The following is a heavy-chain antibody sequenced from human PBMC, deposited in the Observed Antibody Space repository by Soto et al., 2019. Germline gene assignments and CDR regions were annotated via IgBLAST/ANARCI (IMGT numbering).Heavy chain of an antibody. J-gene: IGHJ4*02. V-gene: IGHV2-26*01. Sequence: PTETLTVSCTVSGFSLRNARMGVSWIRPPPGKALEWLAHIFSNDEKTYSTSLKSRLSISKDNSKSQVVLTMTNMDPVDTATYYCSRIIGYTSGLSYYFDYCAQATLVTLSS. CDR2: IFSNDEK. CDR1: GFSLRNARMG. D-gene: IGHD6-19*01. CDR3: SRIIGYTSGLSYYFDY.